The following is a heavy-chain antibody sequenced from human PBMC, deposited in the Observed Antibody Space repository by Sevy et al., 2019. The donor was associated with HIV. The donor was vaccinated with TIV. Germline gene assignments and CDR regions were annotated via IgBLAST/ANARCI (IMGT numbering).Heavy chain of an antibody. CDR1: GFTFSNAW. V-gene: IGHV3-15*01. D-gene: IGHD3-22*01. CDR2: IKSKTDGGTT. CDR3: TTGGSPIVGVHHDAFDI. J-gene: IGHJ3*02. Sequence: GGSLRLSCAASGFTFSNAWMSWVRQAPGKGLEWVGRIKSKTDGGTTDYAAPVKGRFTISRDDSKNTLYLQMNSLKTEDTAVYYCTTGGSPIVGVHHDAFDIWGQGTMVTVSS.